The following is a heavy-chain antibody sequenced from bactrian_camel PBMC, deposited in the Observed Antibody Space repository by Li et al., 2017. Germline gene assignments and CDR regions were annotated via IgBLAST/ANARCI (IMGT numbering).Heavy chain of an antibody. CDR1: GFEFSDYD. Sequence: DVQLVESGGGLVQPGGSLRLSCKASGFEFSDYDMSWVRQAPGKGLEWVSTINSGGSTTYYTDSVKARFTITRDHAKNTLYLQMNSLKSEDAALYYCATARLSGASAYQLVDFGYWGQGTQVTVS. CDR2: INSGGSTT. J-gene: IGHJ6*01. V-gene: IGHV3S40*01. CDR3: ATARLSGASAYQLVDFGY. D-gene: IGHD2*01.